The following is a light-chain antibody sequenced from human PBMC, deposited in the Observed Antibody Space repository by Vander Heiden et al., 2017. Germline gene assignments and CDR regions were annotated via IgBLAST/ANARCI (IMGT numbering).Light chain of an antibody. CDR3: QQHSNWPPIT. V-gene: IGKV3-11*01. Sequence: EIVLTQSPATLSLSPGERATLSCRASQSVSSYLAWYQQKPGQAPRLLIYDASNRATGIPARFSGSGYGTDFTLTISSREPEDFAVYYCQQHSNWPPITFGQGTRLDIK. J-gene: IGKJ5*01. CDR1: QSVSSY. CDR2: DAS.